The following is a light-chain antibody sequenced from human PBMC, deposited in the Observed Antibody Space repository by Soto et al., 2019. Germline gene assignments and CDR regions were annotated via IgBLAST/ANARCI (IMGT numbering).Light chain of an antibody. CDR2: TAS. V-gene: IGKV1-17*01. J-gene: IGKJ1*01. CDR3: LQYNDYWT. Sequence: DIQMTQSPSSLSASVGDRVTITCRASQGIRNDLAWYQQKPGKAPKRLIYTASTLQSGVPSRFSGSGSGTEFTLTISSLQPEDFATYYCLQYNDYWTFGQGTKVEIK. CDR1: QGIRND.